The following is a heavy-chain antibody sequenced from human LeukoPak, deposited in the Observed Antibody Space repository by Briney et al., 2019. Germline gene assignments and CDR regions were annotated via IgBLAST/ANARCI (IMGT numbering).Heavy chain of an antibody. CDR3: AKVTAMDSATYYFDY. V-gene: IGHV3-23*01. J-gene: IGHJ4*02. CDR1: GFTFSSYA. D-gene: IGHD5-18*01. Sequence: GGSLRLSCAASGFTFSSYAMNWVRQAPGEGLEWVSAISGSGGSTYYADSVKGRFTISRDNSKNTLYLQMNSLRAEDTAVYYCAKVTAMDSATYYFDYWGQGTLVTVSS. CDR2: ISGSGGST.